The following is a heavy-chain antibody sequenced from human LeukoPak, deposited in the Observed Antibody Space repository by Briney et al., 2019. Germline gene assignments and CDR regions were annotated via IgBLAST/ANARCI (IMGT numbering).Heavy chain of an antibody. J-gene: IGHJ4*02. Sequence: GGSLRLSCTASGFTFSTSSMNWVRQAPGKGLEWLSFISRSSRTIYYADSVKGRFTISRDNAKNSLYLQMNSLRAEDTAVYYCARDRSLASWGQGTLVTVSS. V-gene: IGHV3-48*01. CDR3: ARDRSLAS. CDR2: ISRSSRTI. CDR1: GFTFSTSS. D-gene: IGHD2-15*01.